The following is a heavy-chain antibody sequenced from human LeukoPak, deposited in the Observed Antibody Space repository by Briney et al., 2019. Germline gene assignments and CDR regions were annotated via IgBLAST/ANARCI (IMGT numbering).Heavy chain of an antibody. Sequence: GSLRLSCAASGFTFSNYATNWVRQAPGKGLECVSTISNSGDRTYYADSVKGRFTISRDNSRNTLYLQMNSLRAEDTAIYYCATDCSRDVGNPGGYFQGWGQGTLVTVS. CDR1: GFTFSNYA. D-gene: IGHD4-23*01. V-gene: IGHV3-23*01. CDR3: ATDCSRDVGNPGGYFQG. CDR2: ISNSGDRT. J-gene: IGHJ1*01.